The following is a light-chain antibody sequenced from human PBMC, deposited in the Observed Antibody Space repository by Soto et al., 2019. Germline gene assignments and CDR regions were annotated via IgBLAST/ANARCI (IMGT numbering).Light chain of an antibody. CDR2: SAS. Sequence: IQLTQSPSFLSASVGDRVTVTCRASQDLNKFLAWVQQKPGKAPNLLIFSASTLQSAGPSRFCSGGSWTDFTLTIDSLQPEDVATYYCQQHKTYPYTFGQGTKVEIK. CDR3: QQHKTYPYT. J-gene: IGKJ2*01. CDR1: QDLNKF. V-gene: IGKV1-9*01.